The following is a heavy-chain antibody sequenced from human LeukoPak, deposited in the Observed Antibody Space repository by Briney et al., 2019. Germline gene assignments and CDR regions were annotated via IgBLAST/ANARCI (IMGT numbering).Heavy chain of an antibody. CDR3: ARDLWVREYSYGPFDS. CDR2: ISSTGRGT. Sequence: PGRSLRLSCAASGFTFSSYAMHWVRQAPGKGLEYVSAISSTGRGTYYANSVKGRFTISRDNSKNTLYLQLGSLTDEDMAVYYCARDLWVREYSYGPFDSWGQGTLVTVSS. D-gene: IGHD5-18*01. V-gene: IGHV3-64*01. CDR1: GFTFSSYA. J-gene: IGHJ4*02.